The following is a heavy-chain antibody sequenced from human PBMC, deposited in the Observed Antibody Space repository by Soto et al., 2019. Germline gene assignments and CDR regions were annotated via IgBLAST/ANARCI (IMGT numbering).Heavy chain of an antibody. Sequence: GGSLRLSCAASGFTFSSYWMHWVRQAPGKGLVWVSRINSDGSSTSYADSVKGRFTISRDNAKNTLYLQMNSLRAEDTAVYYCARFYVDIVATGFDYWGQGTLVTVSS. J-gene: IGHJ4*02. CDR2: INSDGSST. CDR3: ARFYVDIVATGFDY. V-gene: IGHV3-74*01. D-gene: IGHD5-12*01. CDR1: GFTFSSYW.